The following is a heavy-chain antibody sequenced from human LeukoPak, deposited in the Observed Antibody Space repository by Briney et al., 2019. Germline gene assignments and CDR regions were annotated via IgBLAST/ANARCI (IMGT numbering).Heavy chain of an antibody. CDR3: AKGGAMADKYYQE. J-gene: IGHJ1*01. CDR1: GFTFSSYA. D-gene: IGHD6-19*01. CDR2: TTESGSRT. V-gene: IGHV3-23*01. Sequence: PGGSLRLSCAASGFTFSSYAMRWVRQAPGKGLEWVSSTTESGSRTYYADSVKGRFTISRDNSKNMLYLQMNSLRAEDTAVYYCAKGGAMADKYYQEWGQGTLVTVSS.